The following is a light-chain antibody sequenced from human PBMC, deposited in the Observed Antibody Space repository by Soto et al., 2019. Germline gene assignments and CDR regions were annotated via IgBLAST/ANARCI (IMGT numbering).Light chain of an antibody. CDR3: QQRSNWPPYT. CDR2: DAS. CDR1: QRVSSY. J-gene: IGKJ2*01. V-gene: IGKV3-11*01. Sequence: EIVLTQSPATLSLSPGERATLSCRASQRVSSYLAWYQQKPGQAPRFLIYDASNRATGIPARFSGSGSGTDFTLTISSLEPEDFAVYYCQQRSNWPPYTFGQGTKLEMK.